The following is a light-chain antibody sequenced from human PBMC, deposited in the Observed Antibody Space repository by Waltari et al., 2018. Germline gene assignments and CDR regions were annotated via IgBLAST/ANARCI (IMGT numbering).Light chain of an antibody. CDR3: SSYASSSTLV. V-gene: IGLV2-14*03. Sequence: QSALTQPASVSGSPGQSITFSCTGTSSDVGGYNYVSWYQPHPGKAPKLMIYDVTNRPSGVSNRFSGSKSGNTASLTISGLQAEDEAVYYCSSYASSSTLVFGGGTKLTVL. CDR2: DVT. J-gene: IGLJ2*01. CDR1: SSDVGGYNY.